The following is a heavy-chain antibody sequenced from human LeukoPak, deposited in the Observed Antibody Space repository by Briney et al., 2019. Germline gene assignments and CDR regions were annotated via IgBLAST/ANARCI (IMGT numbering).Heavy chain of an antibody. CDR1: GYTFTGYY. CDR2: INPNSGGT. Sequence: ASVKVSCKASGYTFTGYYMHWVRQAPGQGLEWMGWINPNSGGTNYAQKFQGRVTMTRDTSTSTVYMELSSLRSEDTAVYYCARVSFRGDCPRSWGQGTLVTVSS. J-gene: IGHJ5*02. D-gene: IGHD2-21*02. CDR3: ARVSFRGDCPRS. V-gene: IGHV1-2*02.